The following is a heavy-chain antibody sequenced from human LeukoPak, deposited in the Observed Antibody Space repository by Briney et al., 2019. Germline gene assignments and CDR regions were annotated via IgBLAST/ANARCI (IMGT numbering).Heavy chain of an antibody. J-gene: IGHJ4*02. CDR2: IYYSGST. CDR3: ARHRRGRGITMIVAD. CDR1: GGSTSSSSYY. Sequence: SEPLSLTCTVSGGSTSSSSYYWGWIREPPGKGLEWIGSIYYSGSTYYNPSLKSRVTISVDTSKNQFFLKLSSVTAADTAVYYCARHRRGRGITMIVADWGQGTLVTVSS. V-gene: IGHV4-39*01. D-gene: IGHD3-22*01.